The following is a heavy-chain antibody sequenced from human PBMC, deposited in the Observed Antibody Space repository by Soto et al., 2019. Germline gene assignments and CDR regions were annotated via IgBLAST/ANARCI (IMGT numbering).Heavy chain of an antibody. Sequence: QVQLQESGPGLVKPSETLSLTCTVSGGSIDTYYWSWIQQPPGKGLEWIGYIYYSGSTNYNPSLKSRVTMSVDASKNQFSLKLTSVTAADTAVYYCARDSRLGFPDYWGQGTLVTVSS. J-gene: IGHJ4*02. V-gene: IGHV4-59*01. CDR3: ARDSRLGFPDY. CDR1: GGSIDTYY. CDR2: IYYSGST. D-gene: IGHD3-16*01.